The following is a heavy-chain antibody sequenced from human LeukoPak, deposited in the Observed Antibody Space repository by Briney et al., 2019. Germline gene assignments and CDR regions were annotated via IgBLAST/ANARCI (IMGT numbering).Heavy chain of an antibody. CDR1: GFTFSSYG. D-gene: IGHD6-13*01. CDR3: AKDWSRRAAAGTGEALDY. Sequence: GGSLRLSCAASGFTFSSYGMHWVRQAPGKGLEWVAVISYDGSNKYYADSVKGRFTISRDDSKNTLYLQMNSLRAEDTAVYYYAKDWSRRAAAGTGEALDYWGQGTLVTVSS. J-gene: IGHJ4*02. V-gene: IGHV3-30*18. CDR2: ISYDGSNK.